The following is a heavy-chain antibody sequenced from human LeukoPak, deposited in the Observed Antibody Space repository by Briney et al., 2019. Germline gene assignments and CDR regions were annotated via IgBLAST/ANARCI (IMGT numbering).Heavy chain of an antibody. CDR3: AAGVWDYYDSSGLDFVY. CDR1: GFTFTSSA. J-gene: IGHJ4*02. CDR2: IVVGSGNT. D-gene: IGHD3-22*01. Sequence: SVKVSCKASGFTFTSSAVQWVRQARGQRLEWIGWIVVGSGNTNYAQKFQERVTITRDMSTSTAYMELSSLRSEDTAVYYCAAGVWDYYDSSGLDFVYWGQGTLVTVSS. V-gene: IGHV1-58*01.